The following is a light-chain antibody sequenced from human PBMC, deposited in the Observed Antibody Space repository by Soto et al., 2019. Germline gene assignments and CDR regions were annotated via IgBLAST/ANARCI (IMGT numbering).Light chain of an antibody. CDR2: EVN. Sequence: QSALTQPASVSGSPGQSITISCTGTSSDIGDYNYVSWYQQHPGKAPKLMIYEVNNRPSGVSNRFSGSKSGNTASLTISGLQAEDEADYYCSSFTSSSTLVVFGTGTQMTVL. CDR1: SSDIGDYNY. J-gene: IGLJ1*01. V-gene: IGLV2-14*01. CDR3: SSFTSSSTLVV.